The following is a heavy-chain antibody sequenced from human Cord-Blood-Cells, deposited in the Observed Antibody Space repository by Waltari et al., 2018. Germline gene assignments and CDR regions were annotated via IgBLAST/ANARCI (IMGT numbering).Heavy chain of an antibody. J-gene: IGHJ4*02. V-gene: IGHV3-30-3*01. CDR3: AREEEQQLVDY. CDR1: GFTFSSYA. Sequence: QVQLVESGGGVVQPGRSLRLSCAASGFTFSSYAMHWVRQAPGKGLEWVAVISYDGSNKYYADSVKCRFTISRDNSKNTLYLQMDSLRAEDTAVYYCAREEEQQLVDYWGQGTLVTVSS. CDR2: ISYDGSNK. D-gene: IGHD6-13*01.